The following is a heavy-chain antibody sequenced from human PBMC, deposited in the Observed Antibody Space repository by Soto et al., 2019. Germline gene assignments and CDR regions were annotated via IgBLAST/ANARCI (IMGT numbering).Heavy chain of an antibody. CDR2: IYYSGST. D-gene: IGHD3-22*01. V-gene: IGHV4-30-4*01. CDR3: ASRYYYDSSGSPSDAFDI. J-gene: IGHJ3*02. CDR1: GGSISSGDYY. Sequence: QVQLQESGPGLVKPSQTLSLTCTVSGGSISSGDYYWSWIRQPPGKGLEWLGYIYYSGSTYYNPSLKSRVTISVDTSKNQFSLKLSSVTAADTAVYYCASRYYYDSSGSPSDAFDIWGQGTMVTVSS.